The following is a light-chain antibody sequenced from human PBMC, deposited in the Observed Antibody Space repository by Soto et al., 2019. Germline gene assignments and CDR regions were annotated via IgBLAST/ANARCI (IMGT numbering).Light chain of an antibody. CDR3: QQYNSYSPVT. Sequence: DIQMTQSPSTLSASVGDRVTITCRASQSISSWLAWYQQKPGKAPKLLIYDAPSLESGVPSRFSGSGSGTEFTLTISSLQPDDFATYYCQQYNSYSPVTFGGGTKV. CDR1: QSISSW. V-gene: IGKV1-5*01. CDR2: DAP. J-gene: IGKJ4*01.